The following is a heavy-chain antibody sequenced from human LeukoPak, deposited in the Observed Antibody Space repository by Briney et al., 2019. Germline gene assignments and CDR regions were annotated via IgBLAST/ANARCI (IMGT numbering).Heavy chain of an antibody. V-gene: IGHV4-34*01. CDR1: GGSFSGYY. D-gene: IGHD2-2*01. CDR2: INHSGST. Sequence: SETLSLTCAVYGGSFSGYYWSWIRQPPGKGLEWIGEINHSGSTNYNPSLKSRVTISVDTSKNQFSLKLSSVTAADTAVYYCAREVRGFRYCSSTSCYGGFDYWGQGTLVTVSS. J-gene: IGHJ4*02. CDR3: AREVRGFRYCSSTSCYGGFDY.